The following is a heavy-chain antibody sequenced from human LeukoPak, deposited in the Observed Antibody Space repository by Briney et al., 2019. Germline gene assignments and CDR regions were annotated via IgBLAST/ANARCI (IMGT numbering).Heavy chain of an antibody. CDR1: GFTFSSYG. CDR3: AKDKQQLDLDWFDP. Sequence: GGSLRLSCAASGFTFSSYGMHWVRQAPGKGLEWVAFIRYDGSNKYYADSVKGRFTISRDNSKNTLYLQMNSLRAEDTAVYYCAKDKQQLDLDWFDPWGQGTLVTVSS. V-gene: IGHV3-30*02. J-gene: IGHJ5*02. CDR2: IRYDGSNK. D-gene: IGHD6-13*01.